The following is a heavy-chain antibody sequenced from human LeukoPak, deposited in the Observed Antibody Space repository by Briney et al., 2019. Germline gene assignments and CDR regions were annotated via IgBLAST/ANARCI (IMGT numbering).Heavy chain of an antibody. D-gene: IGHD4-11*01. V-gene: IGHV3-53*01. Sequence: GGSLRLSCAASGFTVSSNYMSWVRQAPGKGLEWVSVIYSGGSTYYADSVKGRFTISRDNSKNTLYLQMNSLRAEDTAVYYCASSRSYNDYSNLDYYYYYMDVWGKGTTVTVSS. CDR3: ASSRSYNDYSNLDYYYYYMDV. CDR1: GFTVSSNY. CDR2: IYSGGST. J-gene: IGHJ6*03.